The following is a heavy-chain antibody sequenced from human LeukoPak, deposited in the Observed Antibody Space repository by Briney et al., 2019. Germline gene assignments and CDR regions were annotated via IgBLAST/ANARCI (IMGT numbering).Heavy chain of an antibody. J-gene: IGHJ2*01. CDR2: MSYDGPNI. Sequence: GRSLRLSCAASGFAFSSYGMHWVRQAPGKGLEWVAVMSYDGPNIYYADSVKGRFTISRDNSKNTLYLQVNSLRAEDTAVYYCARDRSMSGWYIDLWGRGTLVTVSS. V-gene: IGHV3-30*03. D-gene: IGHD2/OR15-2a*01. CDR3: ARDRSMSGWYIDL. CDR1: GFAFSSYG.